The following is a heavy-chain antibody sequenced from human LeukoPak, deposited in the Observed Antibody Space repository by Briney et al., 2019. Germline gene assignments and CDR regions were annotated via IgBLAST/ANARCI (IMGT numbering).Heavy chain of an antibody. D-gene: IGHD5-12*01. J-gene: IGHJ4*02. Sequence: GESLKISCKGSGNIFTSHWIGWVRQMPGKGLEWMGIIYRDESDSRYSPSLQGQVTISADKSISTAYLQWSSLKASDTAMYYCARPSNSGYDFWGQGALVTVSS. CDR2: IYRDESDS. CDR3: ARPSNSGYDF. CDR1: GNIFTSHW. V-gene: IGHV5-51*01.